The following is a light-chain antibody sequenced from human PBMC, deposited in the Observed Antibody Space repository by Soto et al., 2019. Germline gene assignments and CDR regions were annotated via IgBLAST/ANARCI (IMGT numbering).Light chain of an antibody. J-gene: IGKJ3*01. CDR1: QDIKTY. Sequence: IQLTQSPSSLSASVGDRVSITCRASQDIKTYLAWYQQKQGKAPKLLISGTFTLQSGVPSRFNGSGSGTDFTLTISRLLPEDFATYYCQHLNNYPPFTYGPGTKV. V-gene: IGKV1-9*01. CDR3: QHLNNYPPFT. CDR2: GTF.